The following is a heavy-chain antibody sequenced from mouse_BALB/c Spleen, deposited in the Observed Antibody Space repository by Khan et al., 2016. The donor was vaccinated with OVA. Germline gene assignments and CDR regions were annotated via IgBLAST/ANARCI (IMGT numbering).Heavy chain of an antibody. CDR3: TSHDYVDWFTY. J-gene: IGHJ3*01. D-gene: IGHD2-4*01. V-gene: IGHV1S135*01. Sequence: VQLKESGPELMKPGASVKISCKASGYSFTNYYIHWVIQSHGKSLEWIGYIDPFSGDTTYNQKFKGRATLTVDKSSSTAYIHLSNLTSEDSAVYYCTSHDYVDWFTYWGQGTLVTVSA. CDR2: IDPFSGDT. CDR1: GYSFTNYY.